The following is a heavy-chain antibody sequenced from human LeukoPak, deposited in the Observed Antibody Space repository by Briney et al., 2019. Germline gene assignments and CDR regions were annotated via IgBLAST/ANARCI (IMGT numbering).Heavy chain of an antibody. CDR1: GFTFSSYG. V-gene: IGHV3-23*01. D-gene: IGHD3-3*01. CDR2: ISGSGGST. J-gene: IGHJ5*02. CDR3: AKYDFWSGYQRAGFDP. Sequence: GGSLRLSCAASGFTFSSYGMHWVRQAPGKGLEWVSAISGSGGSTYYADSVKGRFTISRDNSKNTLYLQMNSLRAEDTAVYYCAKYDFWSGYQRAGFDPWGQGTLVTVSS.